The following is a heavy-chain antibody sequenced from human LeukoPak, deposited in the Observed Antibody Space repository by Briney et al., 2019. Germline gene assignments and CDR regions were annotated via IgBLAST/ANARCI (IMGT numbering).Heavy chain of an antibody. CDR1: GFTVSSNY. D-gene: IGHD4-17*01. CDR2: IYSGGST. CDR3: ARATPVYGEGAFDI. Sequence: GGSLRLSCAASGFTVSSNYMSWVRQAPGKGLEWVSVIYSGGSTYYADSVKGRFTISRDNSKNTLYLQMNSLRAEDTAVYYCARATPVYGEGAFDIRGQGTMVTVSS. V-gene: IGHV3-66*01. J-gene: IGHJ3*02.